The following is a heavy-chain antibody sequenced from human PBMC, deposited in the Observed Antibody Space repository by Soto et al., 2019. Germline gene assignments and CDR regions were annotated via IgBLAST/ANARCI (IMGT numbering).Heavy chain of an antibody. Sequence: QAQLVESGGGVVQPGTSLRLSCAASGFTISTHGMHWVRQAPGKGLERLANIWCDGSNKFYAESVKGRFSISKDNSKNTLYLQMSSLRAEDTAVNYCAAATTWNFHFPYWGQGTQVTVSS. J-gene: IGHJ4*02. CDR1: GFTISTHG. CDR2: IWCDGSNK. D-gene: IGHD1-7*01. CDR3: AAATTWNFHFPY. V-gene: IGHV3-33*03.